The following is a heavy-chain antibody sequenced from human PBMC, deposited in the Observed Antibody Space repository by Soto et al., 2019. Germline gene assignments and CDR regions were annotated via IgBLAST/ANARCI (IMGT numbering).Heavy chain of an antibody. J-gene: IGHJ5*02. D-gene: IGHD7-27*01. CDR3: AVSLTGDQSFWFDP. V-gene: IGHV1-2*04. Sequence: ASVKVSCKASGYTFTGYYMHWVRQAPGQGLEWMGWINPNSGGTNYAQMFQGWVTMTRDTSISTAYMELSRLRSDDTAVYYCAVSLTGDQSFWFDPWGQGTLVTVSS. CDR2: INPNSGGT. CDR1: GYTFTGYY.